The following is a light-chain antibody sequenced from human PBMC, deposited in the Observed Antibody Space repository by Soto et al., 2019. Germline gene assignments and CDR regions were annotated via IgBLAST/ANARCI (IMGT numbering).Light chain of an antibody. CDR1: QSVKTF. V-gene: IGKV3-11*01. CDR2: DAS. CDR3: QQYNNRPPLMCT. J-gene: IGKJ2*02. Sequence: EIVLTQSPATLSLSPGERATLSCRASQSVKTFLLWYQHRPGQAPRVLIYDASHRATGIPARFRGSGSGTDFTLTISSLQSEDFAVYYCQQYNNRPPLMCTFGQGTKLEI.